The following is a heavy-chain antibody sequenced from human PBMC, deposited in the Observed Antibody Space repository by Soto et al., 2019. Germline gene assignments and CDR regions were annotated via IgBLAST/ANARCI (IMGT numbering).Heavy chain of an antibody. CDR3: AKEAYGGRSDY. J-gene: IGHJ4*02. CDR2: LSGDGGST. D-gene: IGHD4-17*01. CDR1: GFPFSSFA. Sequence: EVQLLQSGGGLVQPGGSLRLSCAVSGFPFSSFAMTWVRQAPGKGLEWVSTLSGDGGSTYYTDSVHGRFTISRDNSKNTLYLQMNSLTAEDTAVYYCAKEAYGGRSDYWGQGTLVTVSS. V-gene: IGHV3-23*01.